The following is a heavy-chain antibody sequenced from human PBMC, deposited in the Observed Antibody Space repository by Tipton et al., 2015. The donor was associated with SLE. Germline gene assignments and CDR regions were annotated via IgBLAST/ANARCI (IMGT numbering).Heavy chain of an antibody. J-gene: IGHJ4*02. CDR1: GGSISSGGYY. D-gene: IGHD5-12*01. CDR2: IYNSGSA. Sequence: TLSLTCTVSGGSISSGGYYWSWIRQHPGEGPEWIGYIYNSGSAHYNASLKSRLTISVDTSKNQFSVKLTSVTAADTAVYHCARASRGYSGYEWAGFFDYWGQGALVTVSS. V-gene: IGHV4-31*03. CDR3: ARASRGYSGYEWAGFFDY.